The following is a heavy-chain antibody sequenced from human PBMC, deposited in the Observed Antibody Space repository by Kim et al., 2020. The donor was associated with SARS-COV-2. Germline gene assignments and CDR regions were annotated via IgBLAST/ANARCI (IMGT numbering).Heavy chain of an antibody. CDR2: IKQDGSAE. D-gene: IGHD2-2*01. J-gene: IGHJ4*02. CDR3: ARQITATMRVDY. Sequence: GGSLRVSCAASGFIFSTFWMSWVRQAPGKGLEWVANIKQDGSAEYYVDSVRGRFTISRDNAKSSLYLQMNRLRAEDTAVYYCARQITATMRVDYWGQGTL. V-gene: IGHV3-7*03. CDR1: GFIFSTFW.